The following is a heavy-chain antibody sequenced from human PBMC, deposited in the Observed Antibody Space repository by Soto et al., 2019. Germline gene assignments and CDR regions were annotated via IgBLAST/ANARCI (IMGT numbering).Heavy chain of an antibody. CDR2: ITSKSTTI. D-gene: IGHD3-16*01. CDR1: GFTLTSYS. V-gene: IGHV3-48*02. Sequence: GGSLRLSCAASGFTLTSYSMNWVRQAPGQGLEWVSYITSKSTTIKYADSVKGRFTVSRDSAKNSLYLQLNSLRDEDTAVYYCAREMGACSDSSCYPGPYDSWGQGTLVTVSS. J-gene: IGHJ5*02. CDR3: AREMGACSDSSCYPGPYDS.